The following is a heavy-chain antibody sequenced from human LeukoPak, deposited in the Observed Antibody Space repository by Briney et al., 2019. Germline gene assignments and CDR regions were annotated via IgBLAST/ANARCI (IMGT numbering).Heavy chain of an antibody. CDR1: GYSFTSYW. D-gene: IGHD6-13*01. CDR2: IYPGDSDT. J-gene: IGHJ5*01. Sequence: GESLKISCTGSGYSFTSYWIGWVRQMPGKGLEWMGIIYPGDSDTRYSPSFQGQVTISADKSISTAYLQWSSLKASDTAMYYCARHRLISSSLPWFDPWGQGTLLTVSS. V-gene: IGHV5-51*01. CDR3: ARHRLISSSLPWFDP.